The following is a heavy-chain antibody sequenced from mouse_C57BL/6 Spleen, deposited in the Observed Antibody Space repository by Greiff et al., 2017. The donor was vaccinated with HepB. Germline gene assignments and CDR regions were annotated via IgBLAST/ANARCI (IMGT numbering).Heavy chain of an antibody. V-gene: IGHV1-81*01. Sequence: QVQLQQSGAELARPGASVKLSCKASGYTFTSYGISWVKQRPGQGLEWIGEIYPRSGNTYYNEKFKGKATLTADKSSSTAYMELRSLTSEDSAVYVCENRYDYDDGYYAMDYWGQGTSVTVSS. CDR2: IYPRSGNT. CDR3: ENRYDYDDGYYAMDY. CDR1: GYTFTSYG. D-gene: IGHD2-4*01. J-gene: IGHJ4*01.